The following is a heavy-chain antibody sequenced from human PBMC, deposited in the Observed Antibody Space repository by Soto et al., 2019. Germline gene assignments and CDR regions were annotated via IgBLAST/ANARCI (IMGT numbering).Heavy chain of an antibody. J-gene: IGHJ4*02. CDR2: ISYDGSNK. D-gene: IGHD3-10*01. CDR3: ARDWVWFGAHPIDY. V-gene: IGHV3-30*03. Sequence: QVQLVESGGGVVQPGGSLRLSCAASGFTFSNYGMHWVRQAPGKGLEWVAVISYDGSNKYYADSVKGRFTISRDNSKNTLYLQMNSLTTEDTAVYYCARDWVWFGAHPIDYWSQGTLVTVSP. CDR1: GFTFSNYG.